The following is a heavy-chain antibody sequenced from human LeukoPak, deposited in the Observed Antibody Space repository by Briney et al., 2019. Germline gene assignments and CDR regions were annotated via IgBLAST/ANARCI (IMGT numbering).Heavy chain of an antibody. Sequence: GGSLRLSCAASGFTFSSSAMSWVRQAPGKGLEWVSAISNNGGYTYYADSVRGRFTTSRDNSKNTLYLQMNSLRAEDTAVYYCAKRDIWSGRIDYWGQGTLVTVSS. CDR1: GFTFSSSA. J-gene: IGHJ4*02. D-gene: IGHD3-3*01. CDR3: AKRDIWSGRIDY. V-gene: IGHV3-23*01. CDR2: ISNNGGYT.